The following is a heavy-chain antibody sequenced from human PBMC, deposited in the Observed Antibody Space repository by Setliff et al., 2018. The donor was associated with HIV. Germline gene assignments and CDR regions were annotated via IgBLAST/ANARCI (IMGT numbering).Heavy chain of an antibody. J-gene: IGHJ5*02. CDR1: GFTFSDFW. CDR3: ARVLLRTNAVYGVVSNRFDP. CDR2: ISPDGNRN. D-gene: IGHD2-8*01. Sequence: GGSLRLSCAASGFTFSDFWMHWVRQAPGKGLEWVASISPDGNRNFCVGSVKGRFTASRDNAKRSLYLQMNGLRAEDTAVYYCARVLLRTNAVYGVVSNRFDPWGQGTLVTVSS. V-gene: IGHV3-7*03.